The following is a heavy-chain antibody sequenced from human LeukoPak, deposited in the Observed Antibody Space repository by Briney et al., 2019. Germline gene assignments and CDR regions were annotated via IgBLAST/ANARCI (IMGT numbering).Heavy chain of an antibody. J-gene: IGHJ5*02. V-gene: IGHV4-59*01. CDR2: IYYSGST. Sequence: SETLSLTCSVSGGSISSYYWSWIRQPPGKGLEWIGYIYYSGSTNYNPSLKSRVTISVDTSKNQSSMKLSSVTAADTAVYYCARGLGGYDGLTGFDPCSQGTLVTVSS. CDR1: GGSISSYY. D-gene: IGHD5-12*01. CDR3: ARGLGGYDGLTGFDP.